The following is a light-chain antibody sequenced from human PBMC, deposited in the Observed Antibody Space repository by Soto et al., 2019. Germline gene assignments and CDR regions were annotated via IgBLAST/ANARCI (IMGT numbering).Light chain of an antibody. V-gene: IGKV3-20*01. CDR1: QSVTSSY. CDR2: GTS. J-gene: IGKJ2*01. Sequence: EIVLTQSPGTLSLSLGERATLSCRASQSVTSSYLAWYQQKPGQAPRLLIYGTSSRATGIPDRFSGSGSGTDFTLTISRLEPEDFAVYYCQQYAASAYSFGQGTKLETK. CDR3: QQYAASAYS.